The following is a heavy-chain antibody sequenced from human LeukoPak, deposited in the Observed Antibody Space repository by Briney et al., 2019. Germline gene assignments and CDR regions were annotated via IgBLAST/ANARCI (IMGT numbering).Heavy chain of an antibody. J-gene: IGHJ4*02. D-gene: IGHD6-13*01. Sequence: GGSLRLSCAASGYTFSIYLTSWVRQAPGKGLEWVSNIGGSVGSMFYAASVKGRFAISRDNSKNTLFLQMNNLRVEDTAVYYCAKRGNSWDLFDYWGQGTLVTVSS. CDR2: IGGSVGSM. CDR1: GYTFSIYL. V-gene: IGHV3-23*01. CDR3: AKRGNSWDLFDY.